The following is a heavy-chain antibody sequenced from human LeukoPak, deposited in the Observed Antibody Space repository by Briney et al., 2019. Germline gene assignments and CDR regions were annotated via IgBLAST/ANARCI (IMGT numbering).Heavy chain of an antibody. Sequence: SVNVSCKASGGTFSSYVISWVRQAPGQGLEWMGRIIPNFGIANYAQKLQGRVTITADKSTSTAYMELSSLRAEDTAVYYCARGVGATGFDYWGQGTLVTVSS. D-gene: IGHD1-26*01. CDR2: IIPNFGIA. J-gene: IGHJ4*02. CDR1: GGTFSSYV. CDR3: ARGVGATGFDY. V-gene: IGHV1-69*04.